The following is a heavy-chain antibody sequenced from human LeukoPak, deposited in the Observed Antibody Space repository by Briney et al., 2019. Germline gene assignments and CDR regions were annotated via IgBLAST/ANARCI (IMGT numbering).Heavy chain of an antibody. CDR2: IYYSGST. CDR3: ARVDTASDAFDI. Sequence: SETLSLTCTVSGGSISSYYWSWIRQPPGKGLEWIGYIYYSGSTNYNPSLRSRVTISVDTSKNQFSLKLSSVTAADTAVYYCARVDTASDAFDIWGQGTMVTVSS. D-gene: IGHD5-18*01. V-gene: IGHV4-59*01. CDR1: GGSISSYY. J-gene: IGHJ3*02.